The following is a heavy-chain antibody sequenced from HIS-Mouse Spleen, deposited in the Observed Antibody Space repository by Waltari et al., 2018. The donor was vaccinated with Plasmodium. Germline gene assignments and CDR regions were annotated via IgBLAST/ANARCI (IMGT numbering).Heavy chain of an antibody. V-gene: IGHV1-2*02. CDR3: ARASNWGSGGGIDY. Sequence: QVQLVQSGAEVKKPGASVKVSCKASGYTFTGYYMHWVRQAPGQGLEWMGWINPNSGGTNYARKFQGRVTMTRDTSISTAYMELSRLRSDDTAVYYCARASNWGSGGGIDYWGQGTLVTVSS. J-gene: IGHJ4*02. CDR2: INPNSGGT. CDR1: GYTFTGYY. D-gene: IGHD7-27*01.